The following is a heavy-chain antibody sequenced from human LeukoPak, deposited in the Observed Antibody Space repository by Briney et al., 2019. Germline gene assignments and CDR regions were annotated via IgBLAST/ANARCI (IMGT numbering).Heavy chain of an antibody. CDR1: GGSISSYY. CDR3: ARAGGYGLVDY. J-gene: IGHJ4*02. V-gene: IGHV4-59*12. Sequence: SETLSLTCTVSGGSISSYYWSWIRQPPGKGLEWIGSIYHSGTTYSGSTYYNPSLKSRVTISLDTSKNQFSLKVGSMTAADTAVYYCARAGGYGLVDYWGQGTMVTVSS. D-gene: IGHD5-18*01. CDR2: IYHSGTTYSGST.